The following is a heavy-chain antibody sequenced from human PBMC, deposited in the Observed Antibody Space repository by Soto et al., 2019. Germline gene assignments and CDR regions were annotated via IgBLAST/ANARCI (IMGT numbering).Heavy chain of an antibody. CDR1: GGTFSSYA. V-gene: IGHV1-69*13. CDR2: IIPIFGTA. J-gene: IGHJ4*02. CDR3: ARAGKTRGTSTDY. D-gene: IGHD2-2*01. Sequence: WASVKVSCKASGGTFSSYAISWVRQAPGQGLEWMGRIIPIFGTANYAQKFQGRGTITADESTSTAYMELSSLRSEDTAVYYCARAGKTRGTSTDYWGQGTLVTVSS.